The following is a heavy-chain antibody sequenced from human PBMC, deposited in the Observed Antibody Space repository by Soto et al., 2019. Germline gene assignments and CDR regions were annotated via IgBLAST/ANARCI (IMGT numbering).Heavy chain of an antibody. CDR2: INTDSGDT. Sequence: GSSGKVSCKASGYLFTAYRLHWVRQAPGQRLEWMGWINTDSGDTKSSQHFQDRVTFTRDTSATTAYMELSSLTSEDTAVYSCASKEHGNQRPLHNWGQVTLVTLSS. J-gene: IGHJ4*02. CDR1: GYLFTAYR. CDR3: ASKEHGNQRPLHN. D-gene: IGHD1-1*01. V-gene: IGHV1-3*04.